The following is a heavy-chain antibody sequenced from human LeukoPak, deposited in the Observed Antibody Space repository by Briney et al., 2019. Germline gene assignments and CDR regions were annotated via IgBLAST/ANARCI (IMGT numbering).Heavy chain of an antibody. D-gene: IGHD6-19*01. CDR3: ASWETVAGLAY. V-gene: IGHV4-34*01. Sequence: SETLSLTCAVYGGSFSGYYWSWIRQPPGKGLEWIGEINHSGSTNYNPSLKSRVTISVDTSKNQFSLKLSSVTAADTAVYYCASWETVAGLAYWGQGTLVTVSS. CDR1: GGSFSGYY. CDR2: INHSGST. J-gene: IGHJ4*02.